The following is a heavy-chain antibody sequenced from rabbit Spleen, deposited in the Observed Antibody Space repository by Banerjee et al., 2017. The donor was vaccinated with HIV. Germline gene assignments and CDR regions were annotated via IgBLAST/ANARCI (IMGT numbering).Heavy chain of an antibody. CDR1: GVSFSSSYW. V-gene: IGHV1S40*01. CDR2: IYGGNTGNT. J-gene: IGHJ4*01. Sequence: QSLEESGGDLVKPGASLTLTCTASGVSFSSSYWICWVRQAPGKGLEWIACIYGGNTGNTYYASWAKGRFTISKTSSTTVTLRRSSLTAADTATYFCARDLVAVIGWNFNLWGPGTLVTVS. CDR3: ARDLVAVIGWNFNL. D-gene: IGHD1-1*01.